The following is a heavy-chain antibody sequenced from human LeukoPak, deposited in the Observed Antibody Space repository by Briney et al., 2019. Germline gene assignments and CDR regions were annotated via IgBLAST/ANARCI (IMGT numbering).Heavy chain of an antibody. J-gene: IGHJ4*02. Sequence: SETLSLTCAVYGGSFSGYYWSWIRQPPGKGLEWFGENNHSGNTNYNPSLKSRVTISVDTSKNQFSLKLSSVTAADTAVYYCARSYLSYSSWRRDYFDYWGQGTLFTVSS. CDR2: NNHSGNT. CDR1: GGSFSGYY. D-gene: IGHD6-13*01. V-gene: IGHV4-34*01. CDR3: ARSYLSYSSWRRDYFDY.